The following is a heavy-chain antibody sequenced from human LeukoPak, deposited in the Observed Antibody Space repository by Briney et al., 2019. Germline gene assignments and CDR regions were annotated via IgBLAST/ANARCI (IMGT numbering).Heavy chain of an antibody. Sequence: GGSLRLSCAASGFIFDHYGVYWVRQAPGKGLEWVSFTRYDGRDKYYADSVKGRFTISRDNSQNTLDLQMNSLRLEDTAMYYCAKDRYSTSSTFTVNPFDYWGQGILVTVSS. CDR3: AKDRYSTSSTFTVNPFDY. J-gene: IGHJ4*02. CDR1: GFIFDHYG. CDR2: TRYDGRDK. V-gene: IGHV3-30*02. D-gene: IGHD2-2*01.